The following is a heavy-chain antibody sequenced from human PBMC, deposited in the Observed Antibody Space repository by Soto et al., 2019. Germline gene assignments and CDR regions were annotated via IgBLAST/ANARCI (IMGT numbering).Heavy chain of an antibody. Sequence: PGGSLRLSCAASGFTFSSYAMSWVRQAPGKGLEWVSAISGSGGRTYYADSVKGRFTISRDNSKNTLYLQMNSLRAEDTAVYYCAKDLYYYDSSGYLGYFGYWGQGTLVTVSS. D-gene: IGHD3-22*01. CDR3: AKDLYYYDSSGYLGYFGY. V-gene: IGHV3-23*01. CDR1: GFTFSSYA. J-gene: IGHJ4*02. CDR2: ISGSGGRT.